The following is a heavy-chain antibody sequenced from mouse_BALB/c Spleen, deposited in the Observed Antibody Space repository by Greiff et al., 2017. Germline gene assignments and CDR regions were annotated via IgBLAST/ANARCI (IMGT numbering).Heavy chain of an antibody. J-gene: IGHJ2*01. CDR3: ARRDGNYGYYFDY. V-gene: IGHV1-7*01. CDR2: INPSTGYT. D-gene: IGHD2-1*01. CDR1: GYTFTSYW. Sequence: QVQLQQSGAELAKPGASVKMSCKASGYTFTSYWMHWVKQRPGQGLEWIGYINPSTGYTEYNQKFKDKATLTADKSSSTAYMQLSSLTSEDSAVYYCARRDGNYGYYFDYWGQGTTLTVSS.